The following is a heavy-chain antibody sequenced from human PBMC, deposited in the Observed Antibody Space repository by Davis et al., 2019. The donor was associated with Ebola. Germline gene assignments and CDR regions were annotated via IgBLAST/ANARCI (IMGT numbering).Heavy chain of an antibody. CDR3: TRGYGAL. V-gene: IGHV4-4*02. CDR2: VFHSGHT. CDR1: GISVSSSNW. J-gene: IGHJ3*01. Sequence: PSETLSLTCAVSGISVSSSNWWPWMRQPPGKSLEWIGQVFHSGHTNYNPSLGSRVSLPLDKSNNQFSLQLTSVTAADTAVYYCTRGYGALWGQGKLVTVSS. D-gene: IGHD4/OR15-4a*01.